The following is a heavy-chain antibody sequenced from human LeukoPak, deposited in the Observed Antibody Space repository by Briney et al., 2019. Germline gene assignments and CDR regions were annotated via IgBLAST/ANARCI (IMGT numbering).Heavy chain of an antibody. CDR3: AKDTSGGDLPYYYYYGMDV. D-gene: IGHD2-21*02. CDR2: ISSSSSYI. V-gene: IGHV3-21*01. CDR1: GFTFSSYS. Sequence: GGSLRLSCAASGFTFSSYSMNWVRQAPGKGLEWVSSISSSSSYIYYADSVKGRFTISRDNAKNSLYLQMNSLRAEDTAVYYCAKDTSGGDLPYYYYYGMDVWGQGTTVTVSS. J-gene: IGHJ6*02.